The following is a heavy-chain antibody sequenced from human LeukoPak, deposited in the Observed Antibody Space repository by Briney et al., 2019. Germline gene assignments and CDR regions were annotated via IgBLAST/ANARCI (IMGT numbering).Heavy chain of an antibody. V-gene: IGHV3-7*01. Sequence: GGSLRLSCAASGFTFSSYWMSWVRQAPGKGLEWVANIKQDGSEKYYVDSVKGRFTISRDNAKNSLYLQMNSLRAEDTAVYYCARDSRWELDNDAFDICGQGTMVTVSS. CDR3: ARDSRWELDNDAFDI. CDR2: IKQDGSEK. D-gene: IGHD1-26*01. CDR1: GFTFSSYW. J-gene: IGHJ3*02.